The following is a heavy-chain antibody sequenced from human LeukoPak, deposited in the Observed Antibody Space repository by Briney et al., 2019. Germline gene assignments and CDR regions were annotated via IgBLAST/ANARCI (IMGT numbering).Heavy chain of an antibody. CDR1: GFTFDDYG. Sequence: GGSLRLSCAASGFTFDDYGMSWVRHAPGKGLEWVSGINWNGGSTGYADSVKGRFTISRDNAKNSLYLQMNSLRAEDTALYYCARLGAGATRDAFDIWGQGTMVTVSS. J-gene: IGHJ3*02. V-gene: IGHV3-20*04. CDR3: ARLGAGATRDAFDI. D-gene: IGHD1-26*01. CDR2: INWNGGST.